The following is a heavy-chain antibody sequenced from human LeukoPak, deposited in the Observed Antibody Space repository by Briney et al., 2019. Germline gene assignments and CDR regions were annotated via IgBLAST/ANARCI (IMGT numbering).Heavy chain of an antibody. D-gene: IGHD4/OR15-4a*01. V-gene: IGHV4-59*01. CDR1: GGSISHYY. CDR3: AREDPRTKVPEGMDV. CDR2: IYYSGTT. Sequence: SETLSLTCTVSGGSISHYYWSWIRQPPGKGLEWIGYIYYSGTTNYNPPLQSRVTISVDTSKHQFSLKLNSVAAADTAVYYCAREDPRTKVPEGMDVWGQGTTVTVSS. J-gene: IGHJ6*02.